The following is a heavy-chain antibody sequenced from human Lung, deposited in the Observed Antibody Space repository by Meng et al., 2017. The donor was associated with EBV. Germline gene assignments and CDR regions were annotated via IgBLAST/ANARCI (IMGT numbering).Heavy chain of an antibody. CDR2: IYYSGST. CDR1: GGSISSGGYY. V-gene: IGHV4-31*01. D-gene: IGHD2-15*01. J-gene: IGHJ4*02. Sequence: VQLPELGPGLVKPSQTLSLPCTVSGGSISSGGYYWSWIRQHPGKGLEWIGYIYYSGSTYYNPSLKSLVTISVDTSKNQFSLKLSSVTAADTAVYYCAREWCSGGSCYPDYWGQGTLVTVSS. CDR3: AREWCSGGSCYPDY.